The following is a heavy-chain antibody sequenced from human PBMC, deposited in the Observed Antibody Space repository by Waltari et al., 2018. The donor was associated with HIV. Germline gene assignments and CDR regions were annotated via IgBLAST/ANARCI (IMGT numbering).Heavy chain of an antibody. V-gene: IGHV4-59*01. J-gene: IGHJ4*02. CDR2: IYYSGRT. Sequence: QVLLKESGPGLVTPSETLSLPCTVSGGSITRYYWLWIRPTPGKGLEWIGYIYYSGRTNYNPSLKSRATISVDTSKNQVSRKLSSVTAADTAVYYCASRGMHYYDSSGYYSWGQGTLVTVSS. CDR3: ASRGMHYYDSSGYYS. D-gene: IGHD3-22*01. CDR1: GGSITRYY.